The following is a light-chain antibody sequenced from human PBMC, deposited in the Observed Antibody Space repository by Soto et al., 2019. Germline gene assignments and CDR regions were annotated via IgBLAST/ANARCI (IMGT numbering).Light chain of an antibody. CDR2: AAS. V-gene: IGKV1-5*01. J-gene: IGKJ1*01. Sequence: DIQLTQSPSFLSASVGDRVTITCRASQSISSWLAWYHQKPGKAPKLLIYAASTLQSGVPSRFSGSGSGTEFTLTISSLQPDDFATYYCQQYDTYWTFGQGTKVDIK. CDR1: QSISSW. CDR3: QQYDTYWT.